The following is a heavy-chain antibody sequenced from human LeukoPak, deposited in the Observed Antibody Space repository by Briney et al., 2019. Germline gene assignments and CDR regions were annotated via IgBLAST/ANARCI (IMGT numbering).Heavy chain of an antibody. J-gene: IGHJ5*02. Sequence: SETLSLTCTVSGGSISSSSYYWGWIRQPPGKGLEWIGSIYYSGSTHYNPSLKSRVTISVDTSKNQFSLKLSSVTAADTAVYYCARRPVYYGSGSYYNVVWFDPWGQGTLVTVSS. CDR2: IYYSGST. CDR3: ARRPVYYGSGSYYNVVWFDP. D-gene: IGHD3-10*01. V-gene: IGHV4-39*01. CDR1: GGSISSSSYY.